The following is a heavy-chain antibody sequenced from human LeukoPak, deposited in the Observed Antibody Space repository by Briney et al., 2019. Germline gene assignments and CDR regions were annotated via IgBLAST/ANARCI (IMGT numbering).Heavy chain of an antibody. V-gene: IGHV3-23*01. CDR3: AKDLRITMIVVVTSFDY. CDR1: GFTFSSYA. Sequence: GGSLRLSCAASGFTFSSYAMSWVRQAPGKGLEWVSAISGSGGSTYYADSVKGRFTISRDNSKNTLYLQMNSLRAEDTAVYYCAKDLRITMIVVVTSFDYWGQGTLVTVSS. D-gene: IGHD3-22*01. J-gene: IGHJ4*02. CDR2: ISGSGGST.